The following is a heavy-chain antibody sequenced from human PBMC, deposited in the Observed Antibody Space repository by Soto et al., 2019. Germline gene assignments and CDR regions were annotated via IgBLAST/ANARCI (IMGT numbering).Heavy chain of an antibody. CDR3: ARVGSGLPEY. V-gene: IGHV1-18*01. CDR2: ISVYNGKT. D-gene: IGHD3-10*01. CDR1: GYAFGSYG. Sequence: QVHLVQSGAEVKKPGASVKVSCKASGYAFGSYGITWVRQAPGQRLEWMGWISVYNGKTDYAQKFQGRVTMTTDTSTSTAYMELRSLRSDDTAIYYCARVGSGLPEYWGQGTLVTVSS. J-gene: IGHJ4*02.